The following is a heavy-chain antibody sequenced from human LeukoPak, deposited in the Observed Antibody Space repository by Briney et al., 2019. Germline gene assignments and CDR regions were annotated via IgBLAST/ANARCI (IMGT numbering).Heavy chain of an antibody. V-gene: IGHV4-39*07. CDR2: IYYSGST. J-gene: IGHJ4*02. CDR1: GGSISGSSYY. Sequence: SETLSLTCTVSGGSISGSSYYWGWIRQPPGKGLEWIGSIYYSGSTYYNPSLKSRVTISVDTSKNQFSLKLSSVTAADAAVYYCARDVEGGFDYWGQGTLVTVSS. CDR3: ARDVEGGFDY. D-gene: IGHD5-24*01.